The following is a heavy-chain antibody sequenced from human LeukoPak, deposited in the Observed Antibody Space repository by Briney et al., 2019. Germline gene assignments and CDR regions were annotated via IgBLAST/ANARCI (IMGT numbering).Heavy chain of an antibody. CDR1: GGSISSSSYY. V-gene: IGHV4-39*07. J-gene: IGHJ5*02. Sequence: SETLSLTCTVSGGSISSSSYYWGWIRQPPGKGLEWIGSIYYSGSTYYNPSLKSRVTISVDTSKNQFSLKLSSVTAADTAVYYCARVAAVAGTRWFDPWGQGTLVTVSS. CDR3: ARVAAVAGTRWFDP. D-gene: IGHD6-19*01. CDR2: IYYSGST.